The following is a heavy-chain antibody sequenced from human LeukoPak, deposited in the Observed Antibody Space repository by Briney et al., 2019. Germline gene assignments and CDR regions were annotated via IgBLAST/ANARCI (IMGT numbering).Heavy chain of an antibody. CDR1: GYSFTSCW. CDR2: VNPADSDT. Sequence: GESLKISCKGSGYSFTSCWIAWVRQMPGKGLERMGIVNPADSDTRYSPSFQGQVTISVDKSISTAYLQWSSLQASDTAMYYCATVPRIPAVGNTEYFQYWGQGTLVTVSS. J-gene: IGHJ1*01. CDR3: ATVPRIPAVGNTEYFQY. V-gene: IGHV5-51*01. D-gene: IGHD6-13*01.